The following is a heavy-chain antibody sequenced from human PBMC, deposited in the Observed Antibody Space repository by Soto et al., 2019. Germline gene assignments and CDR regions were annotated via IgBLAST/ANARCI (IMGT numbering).Heavy chain of an antibody. CDR2: MNPNSGNT. Sequence: ASVKVSCKASGYTFTSYAMHWVRQATGQGLEWMGWMNPNSGNTGYAQKFQGRVTMTRNTSISTAYMELSSLRSEDTAVYYCARSTAALRYMDVWGKGTTVTVSS. V-gene: IGHV1-8*02. D-gene: IGHD2-15*01. J-gene: IGHJ6*03. CDR3: ARSTAALRYMDV. CDR1: GYTFTSYA.